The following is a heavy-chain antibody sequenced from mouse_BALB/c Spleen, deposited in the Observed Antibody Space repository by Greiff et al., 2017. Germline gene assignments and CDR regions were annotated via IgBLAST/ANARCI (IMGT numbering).Heavy chain of an antibody. Sequence: VKLQESAAELARPGASVKMSCKASGYTFTSYTMHWVKQRPGQGLEWIGYINPSSGYTEYNQKFKDKTTLTADKSSSTAYMQLSSLTSEDSAVYYCARRGITGKVFDYWGQGTTLTVSS. J-gene: IGHJ2*01. D-gene: IGHD2-4*01. CDR1: GYTFTSYT. CDR3: ARRGITGKVFDY. CDR2: INPSSGYT. V-gene: IGHV1-4*02.